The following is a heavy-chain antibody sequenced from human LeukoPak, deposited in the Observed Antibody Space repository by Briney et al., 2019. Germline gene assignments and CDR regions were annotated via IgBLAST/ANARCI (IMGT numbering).Heavy chain of an antibody. V-gene: IGHV3-21*01. Sequence: GGSLRLSCAASGFTFSSYSMNWVRQAPGKGLESVSSISSSSSYIYYADSVKGRFTISRDNAKNSLYLQMNSLRAEDTAVYYCARAGIAYCGGDCGYYWGQGTLVTVSS. CDR2: ISSSSSYI. D-gene: IGHD2-21*02. CDR1: GFTFSSYS. J-gene: IGHJ4*02. CDR3: ARAGIAYCGGDCGYY.